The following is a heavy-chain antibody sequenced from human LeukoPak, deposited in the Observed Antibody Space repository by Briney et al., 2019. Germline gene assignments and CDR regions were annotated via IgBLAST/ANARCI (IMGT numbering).Heavy chain of an antibody. CDR3: ARAYSGNTGDY. CDR2: IYYSGST. V-gene: IGHV4-39*01. J-gene: IGHJ4*02. Sequence: SETLSLTCTVSGGSISSSSYYWGWIRQPPGKGLEWIGSIYYSGSTYYNPSLKSRVTISVDTSKNQFSLKLSSVTAADTAVYYCARAYSGNTGDYWGQGTLVTVSS. CDR1: GGSISSSSYY. D-gene: IGHD1-26*01.